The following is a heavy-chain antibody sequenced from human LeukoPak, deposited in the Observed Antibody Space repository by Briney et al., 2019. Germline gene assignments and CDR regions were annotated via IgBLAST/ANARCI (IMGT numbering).Heavy chain of an antibody. CDR1: RFTLSNYW. Sequence: PGGSLRLSCAASRFTLSNYWMSWVRQAPGKGLDWVANIKQDGSETYFVDSVKGRFTISRDNAKNSLSLQMNSLRAEDTAVYYCARQRGSGCLDYWGQGTLATVSS. J-gene: IGHJ4*02. V-gene: IGHV3-7*01. CDR2: IKQDGSET. D-gene: IGHD6-19*01. CDR3: ARQRGSGCLDY.